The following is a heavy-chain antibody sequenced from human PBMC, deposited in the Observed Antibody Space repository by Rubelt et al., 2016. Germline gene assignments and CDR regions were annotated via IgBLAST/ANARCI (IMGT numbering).Heavy chain of an antibody. V-gene: IGHV3-30*07. J-gene: IGHJ6*02. CDR3: ARGPDYGDYGVDYYYYGMDV. Sequence: GRFTISRDNSKNTLYLQMNSLRAEDTAVYYCARGPDYGDYGVDYYYYGMDVWGQGTTVTVSS. D-gene: IGHD4-17*01.